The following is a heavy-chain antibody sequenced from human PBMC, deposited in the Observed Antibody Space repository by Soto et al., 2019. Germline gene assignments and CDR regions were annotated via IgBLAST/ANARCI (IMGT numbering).Heavy chain of an antibody. CDR1: GGSVSSGSYY. D-gene: IGHD6-19*01. CDR2: IYYSGST. Sequence: SETLSLTCTVSGGSVSSGSYYWSWIRQPPGKGLEWIGYIYYSGSTNYNPSLKSRVTISVDTSKNQFSLKLSSVTAADTAVYYCARQNERSSGLDYWGQGTLVTVSS. J-gene: IGHJ4*02. V-gene: IGHV4-61*01. CDR3: ARQNERSSGLDY.